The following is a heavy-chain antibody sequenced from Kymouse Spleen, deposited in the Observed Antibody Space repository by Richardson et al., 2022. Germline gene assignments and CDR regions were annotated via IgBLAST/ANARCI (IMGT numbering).Heavy chain of an antibody. Sequence: EVQLVESGGGLVKPGGSLRLSCAASGFTFSNAWMSWVRQAPGKGLEWVGRIKSKTDGGTTDYAAPVKGRFTISRDDSKNTLYLQMNSLKTEDTAVYYCTTEKVVPAASPFYYYYYGMDVWGQGTTVTVSS. V-gene: IGHV3-15*01. D-gene: IGHD2-2*02. CDR1: GFTFSNAW. CDR2: IKSKTDGGTT. J-gene: IGHJ6*02. CDR3: TTEKVVPAASPFYYYYYGMDV.